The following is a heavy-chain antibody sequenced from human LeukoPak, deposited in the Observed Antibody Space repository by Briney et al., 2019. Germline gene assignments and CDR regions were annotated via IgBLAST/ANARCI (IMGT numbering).Heavy chain of an antibody. CDR3: ARGSGSLFY. CDR1: GGSITRGSYY. J-gene: IGHJ4*01. Sequence: PSETLSLTCAVSGGSITRGSYYWTWIRQPAGKALEWIGHVFTSGNTNYNPSLKGRVTISIETSKSQFSLNLNSVTAADTAVYYCARGSGSLFYWGHGILVTVSS. CDR2: VFTSGNT. V-gene: IGHV4-61*09. D-gene: IGHD3-10*01.